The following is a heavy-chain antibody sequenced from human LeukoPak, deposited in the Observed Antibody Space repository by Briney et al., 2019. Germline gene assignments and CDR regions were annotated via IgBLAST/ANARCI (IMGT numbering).Heavy chain of an antibody. CDR1: GFTFSSYA. J-gene: IGHJ4*02. CDR3: ARGDKWELPDY. D-gene: IGHD1-26*01. CDR2: ISYDGSNK. Sequence: GGSLRLSCAASGFTFSSYAMHWVRQAPGKGLEWVAVISYDGSNKYYADSVKGRFTISRDNSKNTLYLQMNSLRAEDTAVYYCARGDKWELPDYWGQGTLVTVSS. V-gene: IGHV3-30-3*01.